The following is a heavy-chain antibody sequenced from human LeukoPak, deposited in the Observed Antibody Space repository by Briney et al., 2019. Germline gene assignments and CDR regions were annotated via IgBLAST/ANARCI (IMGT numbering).Heavy chain of an antibody. V-gene: IGHV3-21*01. Sequence: GGSLRLSCAASGFTFSRYSVNWVRQAPGKGLEWVSCISDSSRHTYYADSVKGRFTISRDNAKSSASLQMNSLRVDDTAVYYCARAYTNGDYLDYWGQGTLVTVSS. J-gene: IGHJ4*02. CDR3: ARAYTNGDYLDY. D-gene: IGHD4-17*01. CDR2: ISDSSRHT. CDR1: GFTFSRYS.